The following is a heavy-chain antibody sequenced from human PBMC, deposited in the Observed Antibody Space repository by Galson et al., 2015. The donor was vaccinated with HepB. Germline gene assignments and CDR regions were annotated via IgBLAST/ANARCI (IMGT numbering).Heavy chain of an antibody. CDR2: IIPILGIA. Sequence: SVKVSCKASGGTFSSYAISWVRQAPGQGLEWMGRIIPILGIANYAQKFQGRVTITADKSTSTAYMELSSLRSEDTAVYYCARGRYYDSSGGCDYWGQGTLVTVSP. V-gene: IGHV1-69*04. J-gene: IGHJ4*02. D-gene: IGHD3-22*01. CDR3: ARGRYYDSSGGCDY. CDR1: GGTFSSYA.